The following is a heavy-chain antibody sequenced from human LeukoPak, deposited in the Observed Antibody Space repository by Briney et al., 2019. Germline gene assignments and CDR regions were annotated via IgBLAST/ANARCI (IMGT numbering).Heavy chain of an antibody. CDR3: ARRDYVWGSYRDNWFDP. CDR2: IYTSGST. CDR1: GGSISSYY. D-gene: IGHD3-16*02. V-gene: IGHV4-4*07. Sequence: SETLSLTCTVSGGSISSYYWSWIRQPAGKGLEWIGRIYTSGSTNYNPSLKSRVTISVDTSKNQFSLKLSSVTAADTAVYYCARRDYVWGSYRDNWFDPWGQGTLVTVSS. J-gene: IGHJ5*02.